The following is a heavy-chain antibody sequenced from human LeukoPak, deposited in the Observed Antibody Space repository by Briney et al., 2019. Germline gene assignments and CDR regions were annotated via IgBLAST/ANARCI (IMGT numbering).Heavy chain of an antibody. Sequence: GGSLRLSCAASGFTFSSYAMHWVRQAPGKGLEWVAVISYDGSNKYYADSVKGRFTISRDNSKNTLYLQMNSLRAEDTAVYYCARGQWLVREYFQHWGQGTLVTVSS. D-gene: IGHD6-19*01. CDR3: ARGQWLVREYFQH. CDR1: GFTFSSYA. V-gene: IGHV3-30-3*01. J-gene: IGHJ1*01. CDR2: ISYDGSNK.